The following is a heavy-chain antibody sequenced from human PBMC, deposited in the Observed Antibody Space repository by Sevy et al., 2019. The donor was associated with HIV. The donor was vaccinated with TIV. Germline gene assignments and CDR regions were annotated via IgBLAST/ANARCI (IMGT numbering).Heavy chain of an antibody. V-gene: IGHV3-11*01. Sequence: GGSLRLSCAASGLTFSDYYMSWIRQAPGKGLEWLSYISSSGTPLYSADSVKGRFAISRDNAKNSLYLQMNSLRAEDTAVYFCVGRRYSYTYSWCDHFDDWGQGALVTVSS. J-gene: IGHJ4*02. CDR1: GLTFSDYY. D-gene: IGHD5-18*01. CDR3: VGRRYSYTYSWCDHFDD. CDR2: ISSSGTPL.